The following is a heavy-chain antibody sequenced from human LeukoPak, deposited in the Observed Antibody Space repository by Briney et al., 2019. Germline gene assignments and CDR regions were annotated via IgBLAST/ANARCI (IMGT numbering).Heavy chain of an antibody. D-gene: IGHD4-11*01. CDR3: ARDYGHYGNYGGFDY. Sequence: PSETLSLTCTVSGYSISSGYYWGWIRQPPGKGLEWIGSIYNTGSTYYNPSLKSRVTISVDTSKNQFSLKLSSVTAADTAVYFCARDYGHYGNYGGFDYWGHGTLVTVSS. CDR1: GYSISSGYY. V-gene: IGHV4-38-2*02. CDR2: IYNTGST. J-gene: IGHJ4*01.